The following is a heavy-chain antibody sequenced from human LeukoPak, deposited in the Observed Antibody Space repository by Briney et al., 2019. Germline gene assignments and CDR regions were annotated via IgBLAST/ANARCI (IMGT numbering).Heavy chain of an antibody. CDR2: ISSSSSYI. D-gene: IGHD5-18*01. J-gene: IGHJ4*02. CDR1: GDSISNSNYY. V-gene: IGHV3-21*01. Sequence: ETLSLTCTVSGDSISNSNYYWGWIRQPPGKGLEWVSSISSSSSYIYYADSVKGRFTISRDNAKNSLYLQMNSLRAEDTAVYYCARDVDTAMGVFDYWGQGTLVTVS. CDR3: ARDVDTAMGVFDY.